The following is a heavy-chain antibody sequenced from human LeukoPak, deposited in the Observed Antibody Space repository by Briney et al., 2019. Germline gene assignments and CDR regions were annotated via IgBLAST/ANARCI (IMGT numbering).Heavy chain of an antibody. CDR3: ARDLRVLWFGELSHPPSFDY. D-gene: IGHD3-10*01. Sequence: GGSLRLSCAASGFSFSTHWMTWVRQAPGKGLEWVANINADGREKYYVESVKGRFTISRDNAKNSLYLQMNSLRAEDTAVYYCARDLRVLWFGELSHPPSFDYWGQGTLVTVSS. CDR1: GFSFSTHW. CDR2: INADGREK. V-gene: IGHV3-7*01. J-gene: IGHJ4*02.